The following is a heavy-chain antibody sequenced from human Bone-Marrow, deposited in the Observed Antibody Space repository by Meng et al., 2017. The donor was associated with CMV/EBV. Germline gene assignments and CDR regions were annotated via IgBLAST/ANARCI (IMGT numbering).Heavy chain of an antibody. V-gene: IGHV3-21*01. CDR3: ARDPYYDFWSGHHYGMDV. CDR2: ISATSTSI. J-gene: IGHJ6*02. D-gene: IGHD3-3*01. Sequence: GESLKISCAASGFNFNTYTMNWVRQAPGQGLEWVSSISATSTSIYYADSVKGRFTISRDNAKNSLFLQMNSLGAEDTAVYYCARDPYYDFWSGHHYGMDVWGQGTTVTVSS. CDR1: GFNFNTYT.